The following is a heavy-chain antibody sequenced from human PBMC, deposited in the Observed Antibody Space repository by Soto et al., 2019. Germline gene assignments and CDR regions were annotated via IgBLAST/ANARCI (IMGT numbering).Heavy chain of an antibody. CDR3: SRLRDTYFFGS. D-gene: IGHD3-10*01. CDR1: GDSMTTIGYY. CDR2: IYHTGST. V-gene: IGHV4-31*03. Sequence: PSETLSLTCSVSGDSMTTIGYYWSWVRQHPGKGLEWIGYIYHTGSTYYNPSLKSRVTISLDTSKQQFSLNLTSVTAADTAVYYCSRLRDTYFFGSWGQGTLVTVSS. J-gene: IGHJ4*02.